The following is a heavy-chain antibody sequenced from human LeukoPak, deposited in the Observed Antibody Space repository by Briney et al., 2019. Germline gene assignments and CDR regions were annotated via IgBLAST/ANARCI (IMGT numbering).Heavy chain of an antibody. Sequence: GASVKVSCKASGYTFTSYDFNWVRQATGQRPEWMGWMSPNSGDTGYAQEFQDRVTMTRNTSISTAYMELSSLRSDDTAVYYCARLLVTPNNWFDPWGQGTLVTVSS. V-gene: IGHV1-8*01. CDR3: ARLLVTPNNWFDP. CDR2: MSPNSGDT. CDR1: GYTFTSYD. D-gene: IGHD2-21*02. J-gene: IGHJ5*02.